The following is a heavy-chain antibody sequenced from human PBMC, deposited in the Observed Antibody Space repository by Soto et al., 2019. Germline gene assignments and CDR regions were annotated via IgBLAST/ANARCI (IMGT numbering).Heavy chain of an antibody. D-gene: IGHD5-12*01. CDR2: IIPVLGVA. J-gene: IGHJ3*01. CDR1: GVTFSSYT. CDR3: ARWLINGDSDVSDF. Sequence: QVQLVQSGAEVRKPGSSVKVSCKASGVTFSSYTISWVRQAPGQGLEWMGRIIPVLGVANYAPKFQGRLTIIADEPTSTVYMDLSSLRSEDTVMYCARWLINGDSDVSDFWGQGTFITVSS. V-gene: IGHV1-69*02.